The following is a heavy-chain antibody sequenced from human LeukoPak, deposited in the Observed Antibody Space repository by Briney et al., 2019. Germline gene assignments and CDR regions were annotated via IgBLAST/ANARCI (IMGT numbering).Heavy chain of an antibody. D-gene: IGHD3-22*01. CDR3: ARVKDSNGHYYWFNP. J-gene: IGHJ5*02. Sequence: SETLSLTCTVSGGSLSSNFWTWIRQPAGKGLEWIGRIYSSGSTSYNPSLKSRVTMSVDTSKNQFSLTLSPVTAADTAVYYCARVKDSNGHYYWFNPWGQGTLVTVSS. CDR1: GGSLSSNF. CDR2: IYSSGST. V-gene: IGHV4-4*07.